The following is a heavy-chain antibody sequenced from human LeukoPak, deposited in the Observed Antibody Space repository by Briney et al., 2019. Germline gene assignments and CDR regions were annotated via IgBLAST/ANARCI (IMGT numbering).Heavy chain of an antibody. Sequence: SETLSLTCAVYGGSFSGYYWSWIRQPPGKGLEWIGEINHSGSTYCNPSLKSRVTISVDTSKNQFSLKLSSVTAADTAVYYCARSHRVGATRGWLDPWGQGTLVTVSS. CDR3: ARSHRVGATRGWLDP. D-gene: IGHD1-26*01. CDR1: GGSFSGYY. V-gene: IGHV4-34*01. CDR2: INHSGST. J-gene: IGHJ5*02.